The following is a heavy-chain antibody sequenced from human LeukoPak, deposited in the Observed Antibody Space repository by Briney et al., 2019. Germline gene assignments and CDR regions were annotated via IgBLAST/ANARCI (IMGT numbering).Heavy chain of an antibody. CDR2: IYYSGST. CDR1: GDSISSGSYY. D-gene: IGHD6-13*01. Sequence: SETLSLTCTVSGDSISSGSYYWDWIRQPPGKGLEWIGSIYYSGSTYYNPSLKSRATMSVDTSRNQFSLRLSSVTASETAVYYCARRAWGYTSSWYFDYWGRGTLVTVSS. J-gene: IGHJ4*02. CDR3: ARRAWGYTSSWYFDY. V-gene: IGHV4-39*01.